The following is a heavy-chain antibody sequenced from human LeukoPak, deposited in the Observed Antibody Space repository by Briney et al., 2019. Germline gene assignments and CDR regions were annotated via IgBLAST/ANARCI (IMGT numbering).Heavy chain of an antibody. V-gene: IGHV3-7*01. CDR2: INQNGSEK. CDR3: KRGRGAFDY. Sequence: QPGGALRLSCVASGFSFSRDWMSWVRQTPVKGLEWVANINQNGSEKYYVDSVKGRFAISRDNAKNSLHLQIINVRAEDTGVYYCKRGRGAFDYWGQGALVTVSS. J-gene: IGHJ4*02. D-gene: IGHD3-10*01. CDR1: GFSFSRDW.